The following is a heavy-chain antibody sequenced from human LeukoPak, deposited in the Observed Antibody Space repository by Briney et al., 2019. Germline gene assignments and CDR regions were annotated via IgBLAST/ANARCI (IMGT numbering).Heavy chain of an antibody. CDR1: GFIFSHNG. J-gene: IGHJ4*02. V-gene: IGHV3-33*05. Sequence: PGGSLRLSCAASGFIFSHNGMHWVRQAPGKGLEWVAVIQNDASTENFADSVKGRFTISRDNSKNTVFLQMNSLRVEDTAVYYCARELSQIVWGGLDYGGQGTLVSVSS. CDR2: IQNDASTE. CDR3: ARELSQIVWGGLDY. D-gene: IGHD2-21*01.